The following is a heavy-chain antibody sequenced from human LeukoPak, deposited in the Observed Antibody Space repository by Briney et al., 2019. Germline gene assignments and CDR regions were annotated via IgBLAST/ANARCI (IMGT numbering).Heavy chain of an antibody. CDR2: IYYSGST. CDR3: ARRWYYGSGSLPTPFDY. J-gene: IGHJ4*02. Sequence: SETLSLTCTVSGGSVSSSSYDWGWIRQPPGKGLEWIGSIYYSGSTYYNPSLKSRVTISVDTSKNQFSLKLSSVTAADTAVYYCARRWYYGSGSLPTPFDYWGQGTLVTVSS. CDR1: GGSVSSSSYD. D-gene: IGHD3-10*01. V-gene: IGHV4-39*01.